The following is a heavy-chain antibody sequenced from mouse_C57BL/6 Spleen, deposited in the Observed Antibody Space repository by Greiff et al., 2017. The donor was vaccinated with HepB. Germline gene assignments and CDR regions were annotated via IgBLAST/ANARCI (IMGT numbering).Heavy chain of an antibody. D-gene: IGHD2-4*01. CDR3: ANYYDYDDYYFDY. J-gene: IGHJ2*01. CDR1: GYTFTSYW. V-gene: IGHV1-64*01. Sequence: VQLQQPGAELVKPGASVKLSCKASGYTFTSYWMHWVKQRPGQGLEWIGMIHPNSGSTNYNEKFKSKATLTVDKSSSTAYMQLSSLTSEDSAVYYCANYYDYDDYYFDYWGQGTTLTVSS. CDR2: IHPNSGST.